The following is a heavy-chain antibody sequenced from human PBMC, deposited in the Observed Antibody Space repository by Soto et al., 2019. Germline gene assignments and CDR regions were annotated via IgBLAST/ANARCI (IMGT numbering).Heavy chain of an antibody. J-gene: IGHJ3*02. CDR1: GGSISSGDYY. Sequence: QVQLQESGPGLVKPSQTLSLTCTVSGGSISSGDYYWSWIRQPPGKGLEWIGYIYYSGTTYYNPSLKSRVTTAVDTSKNQFSLRLSSVTAADTAVYYCARTFYYGMIVGAHIWGQGTMVSVSS. CDR3: ARTFYYGMIVGAHI. CDR2: IYYSGTT. D-gene: IGHD3-22*01. V-gene: IGHV4-30-4*01.